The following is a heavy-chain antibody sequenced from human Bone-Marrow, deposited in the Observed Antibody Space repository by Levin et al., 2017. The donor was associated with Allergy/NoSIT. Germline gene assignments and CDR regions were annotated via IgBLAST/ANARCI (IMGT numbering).Heavy chain of an antibody. V-gene: IGHV3-21*01. Sequence: GGSLRLSCAASGFTFSSYSMNWVRQAPGKGLEWVSFISSSSSYIYYADSLRGRFTISRDNAKNSLYLQMNSLRAEDTAVYYCAKNYDILTGYYYYGMDVWGQGTTVIVSS. J-gene: IGHJ6*02. D-gene: IGHD3-9*01. CDR1: GFTFSSYS. CDR3: AKNYDILTGYYYYGMDV. CDR2: ISSSSSYI.